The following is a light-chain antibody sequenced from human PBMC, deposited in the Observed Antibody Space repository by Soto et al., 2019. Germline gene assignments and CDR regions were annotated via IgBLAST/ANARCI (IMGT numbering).Light chain of an antibody. CDR3: QQYSNWPLS. CDR2: ATS. J-gene: IGKJ4*01. CDR1: QSVRST. V-gene: IGKV3-15*01. Sequence: IVVTQSPATLSVSPGERGTLFCGASQSVRSTFAWYPQKPGHAPKLLIFATSTRATGVPARFSGSGSGKEVTLIISSLQSEYFAVYYCQQYSNWPLSFGLGAKVEIE.